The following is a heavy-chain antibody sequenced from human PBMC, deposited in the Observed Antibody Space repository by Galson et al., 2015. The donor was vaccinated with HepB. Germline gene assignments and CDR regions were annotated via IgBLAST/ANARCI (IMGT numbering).Heavy chain of an antibody. J-gene: IGHJ3*02. D-gene: IGHD4-17*01. Sequence: QSGAEVKKTGESLKISCKASGSSFTSNWIGWVRQMPGKGLEWMGIIYPGNSDTRYSPSFQGQVTISADKSFSTAYLQWSSLKASDTAMYYCARQRTVPLDAFDIWGQGTMVTVSS. CDR2: IYPGNSDT. V-gene: IGHV5-51*01. CDR3: ARQRTVPLDAFDI. CDR1: GSSFTSNW.